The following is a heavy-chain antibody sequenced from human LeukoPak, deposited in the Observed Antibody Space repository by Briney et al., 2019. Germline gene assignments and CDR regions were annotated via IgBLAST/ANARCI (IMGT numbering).Heavy chain of an antibody. D-gene: IGHD6-13*01. CDR3: ARVPSSSWYFYYYYYYYMDV. J-gene: IGHJ6*03. Sequence: ASVKASCKASGYTFTSYDINWVRQAAGQGLEWMGWMNPNSGSTGYAQKFQGRVTMTRNTSISTAYMELSSLRSEDTAVYYCARVPSSSWYFYYYYYYYMDVWGKGTTVTVSS. V-gene: IGHV1-8*01. CDR2: MNPNSGST. CDR1: GYTFTSYD.